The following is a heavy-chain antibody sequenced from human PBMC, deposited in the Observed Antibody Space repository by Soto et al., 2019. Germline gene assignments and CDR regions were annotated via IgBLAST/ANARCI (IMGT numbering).Heavy chain of an antibody. CDR2: ISGSGGST. Sequence: GGSLRLSCAASGFTFSSYAMSWVRQAPGKGLEWVSAISGSGGSTYYADSVKGRFTISRDNSKNTLYLQMNSLRAEDTAVYYCAQSLTFGVGTDAFDIWGQGTMVTVSS. CDR1: GFTFSSYA. J-gene: IGHJ3*02. V-gene: IGHV3-23*01. CDR3: AQSLTFGVGTDAFDI. D-gene: IGHD3-3*01.